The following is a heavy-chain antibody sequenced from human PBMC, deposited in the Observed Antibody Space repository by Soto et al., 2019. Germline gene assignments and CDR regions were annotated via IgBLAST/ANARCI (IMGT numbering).Heavy chain of an antibody. J-gene: IGHJ2*01. CDR3: ARDRFVCSGTSCNYWYFDL. D-gene: IGHD2-2*01. CDR1: GFSFDDYG. Sequence: EVQLVESGGGVVRPGGSLRLSCAASGFSFDDYGMSWVRQAPGKGLEWVSGINWSGGSTGYADSVKGRFTISRDNAKNSLYLLMDSLRAEDTALYHCARDRFVCSGTSCNYWYFDLWGRGALVTVSS. CDR2: INWSGGST. V-gene: IGHV3-20*01.